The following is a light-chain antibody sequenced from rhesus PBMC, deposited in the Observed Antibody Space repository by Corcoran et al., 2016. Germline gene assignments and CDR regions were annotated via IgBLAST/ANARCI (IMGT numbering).Light chain of an antibody. V-gene: IGKV1-22*01. J-gene: IGKJ3*01. CDR2: KTS. CDR1: QGISSW. CDR3: LQYSSSPFT. Sequence: DIQMTQSPSSLSASVGDTVTITCQASQGISSWLAWYQQEPGKAPRLLIYKTSSLQIGVPSRFSGSGSGTDFTLTISSLQPEDFATYYCLQYSSSPFTFGPGTKLDIK.